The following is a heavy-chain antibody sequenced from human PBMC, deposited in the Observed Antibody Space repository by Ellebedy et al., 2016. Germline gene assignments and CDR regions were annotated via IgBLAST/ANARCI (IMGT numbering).Heavy chain of an antibody. D-gene: IGHD3-22*01. Sequence: GESLKISXKGSGYNFASQWISWVRQMPGKGLEWMGNIDPGDSYINYSPSFQGHVTISADRSITTVYLQWSSLKTLDTAMYYCARHILSGKYSDSGGFDLIDYYYGIDVWGQGTPVTVS. J-gene: IGHJ6*02. CDR1: GYNFASQW. CDR2: IDPGDSYI. CDR3: ARHILSGKYSDSGGFDLIDYYYGIDV. V-gene: IGHV5-10-1*01.